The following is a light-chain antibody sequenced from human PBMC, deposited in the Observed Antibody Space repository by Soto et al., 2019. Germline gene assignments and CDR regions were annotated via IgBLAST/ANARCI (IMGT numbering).Light chain of an antibody. J-gene: IGKJ4*01. Sequence: EIVMTQSPATLSVSPGERATLSCRASQSVSSNLAWYQQKPGQAPRLLIYGASTRATGIPARFSGSGSGTDFTLTISSLQSEDFAVYYCQQYNNCPVTFGGGTKVEIK. V-gene: IGKV3-15*01. CDR2: GAS. CDR3: QQYNNCPVT. CDR1: QSVSSN.